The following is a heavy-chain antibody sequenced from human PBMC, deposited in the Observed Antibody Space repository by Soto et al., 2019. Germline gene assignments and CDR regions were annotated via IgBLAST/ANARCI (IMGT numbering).Heavy chain of an antibody. CDR1: GGSFSGYY. V-gene: IGHV4-34*01. CDR2: INHSGST. CDR3: ARIRARGYDVGTLKYYYYYGMDV. Sequence: SSETLSLTCAVYGGSFSGYYWSWIRQPPGKGLEWIGEINHSGSTNYNPSLKSRVTISVDTSKNQFSLKLSSVTAADTAVYYGARIRARGYDVGTLKYYYYYGMDVWGQGTTVT. D-gene: IGHD5-12*01. J-gene: IGHJ6*02.